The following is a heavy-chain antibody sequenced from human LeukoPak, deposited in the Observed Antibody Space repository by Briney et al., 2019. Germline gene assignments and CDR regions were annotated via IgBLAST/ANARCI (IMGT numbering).Heavy chain of an antibody. CDR3: ARGGSGSGYLYYFDY. CDR1: GYTFTGYY. V-gene: IGHV1-2*06. J-gene: IGHJ4*02. Sequence: ASVKVSCKASGYTFTGYYMHWVRQAPGQGLEWMGRITSNSGGTNYAQNFQGRVTMTRDTPISTAYMELSGLTSDDTAVYYCARGGSGSGYLYYFDYWGQGNMVSVSS. D-gene: IGHD3-10*01. CDR2: ITSNSGGT.